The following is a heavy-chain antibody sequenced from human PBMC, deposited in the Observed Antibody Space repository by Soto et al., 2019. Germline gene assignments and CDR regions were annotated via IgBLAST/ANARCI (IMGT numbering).Heavy chain of an antibody. CDR2: INPSGGST. CDR1: GYTFTSYY. V-gene: IGHV1-46*01. D-gene: IGHD3-10*01. J-gene: IGHJ6*02. Sequence: ASVKVSCKASGYTFTSYYMHWVRQAPGQGLEWMGIINPSGGSTSYAQKFQGRVTMTRDTSTSTVYMELSSLRSEDTAVYYCARELRLYYGSAKASYYGMHVWRHATPVTVS. CDR3: ARELRLYYGSAKASYYGMHV.